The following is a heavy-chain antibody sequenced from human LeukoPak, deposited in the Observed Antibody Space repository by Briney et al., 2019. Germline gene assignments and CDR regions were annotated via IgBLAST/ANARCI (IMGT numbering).Heavy chain of an antibody. Sequence: SETLSLTCAVYGGSFSGYYWSWIRQPPGKGLEWIGEINHSGSTNYNPSLKSRVTISVDTSKNQFSLKLSSVTAADTAVYYCAREDHDTAMGHWGQGTLVTVSS. D-gene: IGHD5-18*01. J-gene: IGHJ4*02. CDR1: GGSFSGYY. V-gene: IGHV4-34*01. CDR3: AREDHDTAMGH. CDR2: INHSGST.